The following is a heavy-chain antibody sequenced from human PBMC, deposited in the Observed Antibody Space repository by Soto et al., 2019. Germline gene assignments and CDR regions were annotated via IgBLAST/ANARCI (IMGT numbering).Heavy chain of an antibody. V-gene: IGHV1-69*01. D-gene: IGHD6-19*01. J-gene: IGHJ6*02. CDR1: GGTPSNSA. CDR3: ASGRIVVVGSRAYYGMDV. Sequence: QVQLVQSGAEVKKPGSSVRVSCKASGGTPSNSAFSWVRQAPGQGLEWMGGIIPVFGIVKYAQNLEGRVTITADESTNTAYMELSSLRYEDRAVYYSASGRIVVVGSRAYYGMDVWGQGTTVTVSS. CDR2: IIPVFGIV.